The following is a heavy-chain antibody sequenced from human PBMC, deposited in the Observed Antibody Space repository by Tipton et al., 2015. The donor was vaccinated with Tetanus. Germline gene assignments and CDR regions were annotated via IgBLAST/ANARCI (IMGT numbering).Heavy chain of an antibody. V-gene: IGHV5-51*01. J-gene: IGHJ4*02. Sequence: LVQSGGEVKKPGESLKISCKGSGHIFNNYWIGWVRQKPGKGLEWMGIIYPGDSDTRYSPSFQGQVTISVDKSINTAYLQWSSLKASDTSMFYCARAHCTDGVCNFDFWGQGALVTVAS. CDR2: IYPGDSDT. CDR1: GHIFNNYW. D-gene: IGHD2-8*01. CDR3: ARAHCTDGVCNFDF.